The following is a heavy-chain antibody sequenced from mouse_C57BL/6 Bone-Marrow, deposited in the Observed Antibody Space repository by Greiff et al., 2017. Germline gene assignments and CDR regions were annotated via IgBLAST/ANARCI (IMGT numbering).Heavy chain of an antibody. CDR3: ASFYYSNSHFDY. V-gene: IGHV1-81*01. D-gene: IGHD2-5*01. J-gene: IGHJ2*01. CDR1: GYTFTSYG. CDR2: IYPRSGNT. Sequence: QVQLQPSGAELARPGASVKLSCKASGYTFTSYGISWVKQRTGQGLEWIGEIYPRSGNTYYNEKFKGKATLTADKSSSTAYMELRSLTSEDSAVYFCASFYYSNSHFDYWGQGTTLTVSS.